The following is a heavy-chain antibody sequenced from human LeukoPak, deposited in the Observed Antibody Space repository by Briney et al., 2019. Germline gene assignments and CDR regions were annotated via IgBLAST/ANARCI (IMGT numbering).Heavy chain of an antibody. Sequence: SETLCLTCAVYGGSFSGCYWSWTRQPPGKGLEWIGEINHSGSTNYNPSLKSRVTISVDTSKNQFSLKLSSVTAADTAVYYCARGQRDTAMVNFDYWGQGTLVTVSS. J-gene: IGHJ4*02. CDR3: ARGQRDTAMVNFDY. V-gene: IGHV4-34*01. CDR2: INHSGST. D-gene: IGHD5-18*01. CDR1: GGSFSGCY.